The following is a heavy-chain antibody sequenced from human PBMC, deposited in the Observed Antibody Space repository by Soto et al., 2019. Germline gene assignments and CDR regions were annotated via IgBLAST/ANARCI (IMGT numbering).Heavy chain of an antibody. V-gene: IGHV3-15*01. CDR2: IKSKTDGGTT. D-gene: IGHD4-17*01. Sequence: EVQLVESGGGLVKPGGSLRLSCAASGFTFSNAWMSWVRQAPGKGLEWVGRIKSKTDGGTTDYAAPVKGRVTISRDDSKNTLYLQMNSLKTEDTAVYYCTTGPGLTTVTLHDAFDIWGQGTMVTVSS. J-gene: IGHJ3*02. CDR1: GFTFSNAW. CDR3: TTGPGLTTVTLHDAFDI.